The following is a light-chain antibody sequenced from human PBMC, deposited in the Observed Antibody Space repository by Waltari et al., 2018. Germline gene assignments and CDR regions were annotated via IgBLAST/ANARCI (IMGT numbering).Light chain of an antibody. CDR3: QQLNSFPPT. CDR2: AAS. V-gene: IGKV1-9*01. CDR1: QGVSSY. J-gene: IGKJ3*01. Sequence: DIQLTQSPSFLSASVGDRVTSTCRASQGVSSYLAWYQQKPGTAPKLLLYAASTLQSGVPSRFSGSGSGTEFTLTISSLQPEDCAAYYCQQLNSFPPTFGPGTKVDIK.